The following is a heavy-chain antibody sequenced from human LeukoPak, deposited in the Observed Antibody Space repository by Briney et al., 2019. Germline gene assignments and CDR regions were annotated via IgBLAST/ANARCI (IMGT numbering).Heavy chain of an antibody. Sequence: GGSLRLSCAASGFTFSNAWMSWVRQAPGQGLEWVGRIKSKTDGGTTDYAAPVKGRFTISRDDSKNTLYLQMNSLKPEDTAVYYCTTEAPMITFGGVIVIPHYYFDYWGQGTLVTVSS. CDR1: GFTFSNAW. V-gene: IGHV3-15*01. D-gene: IGHD3-16*02. CDR2: IKSKTDGGTT. CDR3: TTEAPMITFGGVIVIPHYYFDY. J-gene: IGHJ4*02.